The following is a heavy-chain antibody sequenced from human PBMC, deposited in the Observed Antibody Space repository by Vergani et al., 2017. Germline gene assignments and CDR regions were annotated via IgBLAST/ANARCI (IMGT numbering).Heavy chain of an antibody. V-gene: IGHV3-7*01. J-gene: IGHJ3*01. Sequence: EVQLVESGGGLVQPGGSLRLSCAASGFTFSSYWMSWVRQAPGKGLEWIGEINHSGTINYNPTLKSPFNVSIDTSRDHFSLKLRSVSAADTAVYFCARRGERWETLLRDDFDVWGQGTFVTVSP. CDR3: ARRGERWETLLRDDFDV. D-gene: IGHD1-26*01. CDR1: GFTFSSYW. CDR2: INHSGTIN.